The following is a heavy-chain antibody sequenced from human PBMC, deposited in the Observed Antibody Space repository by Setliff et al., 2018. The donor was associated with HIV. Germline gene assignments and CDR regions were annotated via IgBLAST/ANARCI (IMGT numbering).Heavy chain of an antibody. CDR3: ARSGSGYDYEPSYFAY. Sequence: SETLSLTCTVSGGSISRLYWTWIRQPPGKGLEWIGYISYNGSTYYNPSLKSRVTISLDTSKNQFSLKLSSVTAADTAVYYCARSGSGYDYEPSYFAYWGQGTLVTVS. D-gene: IGHD5-12*01. CDR2: ISYNGST. J-gene: IGHJ4*02. CDR1: GGSISRLY. V-gene: IGHV4-59*11.